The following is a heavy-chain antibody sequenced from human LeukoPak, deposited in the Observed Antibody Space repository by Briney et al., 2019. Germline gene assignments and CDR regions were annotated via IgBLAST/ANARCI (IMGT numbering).Heavy chain of an antibody. CDR1: GFTFSNYG. D-gene: IGHD3-10*01. CDR3: TSWRGSGSYGGYFDY. CDR2: IWYDGSNK. J-gene: IGHJ4*02. Sequence: PGGSLRLSCAASGFTFSNYGMHWVRQAPGKGLDWVAIIWYDGSNKYYADSVKGRFTISRDNSKNTPYLQMNSLRAEDTAVYYCTSWRGSGSYGGYFDYWGQGTLVTVSS. V-gene: IGHV3-33*01.